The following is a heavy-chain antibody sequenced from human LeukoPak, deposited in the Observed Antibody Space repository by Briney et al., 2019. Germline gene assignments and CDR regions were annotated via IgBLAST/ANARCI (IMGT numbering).Heavy chain of an antibody. J-gene: IGHJ6*02. D-gene: IGHD4-17*01. CDR3: ARDSADYGDYYYYYGMDV. V-gene: IGHV1-69*04. CDR2: IIPILGIA. Sequence: SVKVSCTASGGTFSSYAISWVRQAPGQGLEWMGRIIPILGIANYAQKFQGRVTITADKSTSTAYMELSSLRSEDTAVYYCARDSADYGDYYYYYGMDVWGQGTTVTVSS. CDR1: GGTFSSYA.